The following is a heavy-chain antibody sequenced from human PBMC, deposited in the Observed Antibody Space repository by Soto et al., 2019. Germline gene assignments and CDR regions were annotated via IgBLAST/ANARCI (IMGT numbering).Heavy chain of an antibody. D-gene: IGHD2-2*01. CDR3: ARDGIVVVPAASRSWFDP. CDR1: GYTFTSYG. Sequence: QVPLVQSGAEVKKPGASVKVSCKASGYTFTSYGISWVRQAPGQGLEWMGWISAYNGNTNYAQKLQGRVTMTTDTSTSTAYMELRSLRSDDTAVYYCARDGIVVVPAASRSWFDPWGQGTLVTVSS. V-gene: IGHV1-18*01. CDR2: ISAYNGNT. J-gene: IGHJ5*02.